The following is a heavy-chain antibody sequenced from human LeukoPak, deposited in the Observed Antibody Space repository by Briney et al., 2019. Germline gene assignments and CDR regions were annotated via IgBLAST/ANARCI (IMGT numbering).Heavy chain of an antibody. CDR3: ARDPVNYDFRSGYRGTFDY. D-gene: IGHD3-3*01. CDR1: GGSISSSSYY. Sequence: PSETLSLTCTVSGGSISSSSYYWGWIRQPPGKGLEWIGSIYYSGSTYYNPSLKSRVTISVDTSKNQFSLKLSSVTAADTAVYYCARDPVNYDFRSGYRGTFDYWGQGTLVTVSS. V-gene: IGHV4-39*07. CDR2: IYYSGST. J-gene: IGHJ4*02.